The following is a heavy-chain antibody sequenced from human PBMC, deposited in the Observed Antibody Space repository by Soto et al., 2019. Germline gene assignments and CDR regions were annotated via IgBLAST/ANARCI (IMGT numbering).Heavy chain of an antibody. CDR1: GGPFSGYY. CDR3: ARHRMVDPSFDY. D-gene: IGHD2-15*01. Sequence: PSETLSLTCAVYGGPFSGYYWSWIRQPPGKGLEWIGEINHSGSTNYNPSLKSRVTISVDTSKNQFSLKLSSVTAADTAVYYCARHRMVDPSFDYWGQGTLVTVSS. J-gene: IGHJ4*02. V-gene: IGHV4-34*01. CDR2: INHSGST.